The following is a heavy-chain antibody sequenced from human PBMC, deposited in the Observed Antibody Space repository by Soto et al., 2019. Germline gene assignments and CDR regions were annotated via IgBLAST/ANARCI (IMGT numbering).Heavy chain of an antibody. CDR3: AKNTPSRYFHWLLLAY. J-gene: IGHJ4*02. CDR2: ISGSGGST. Sequence: PGGSLRLSCAASGFTFSSYAMSWVRQAPGKGLEWVSAISGSGGSTYYADSVKGRFTISRDNSKNTLYLQMNSLRAEDTAVYYCAKNTPSRYFHWLLLAYRGQRTPVPVSS. D-gene: IGHD3-9*01. CDR1: GFTFSSYA. V-gene: IGHV3-23*01.